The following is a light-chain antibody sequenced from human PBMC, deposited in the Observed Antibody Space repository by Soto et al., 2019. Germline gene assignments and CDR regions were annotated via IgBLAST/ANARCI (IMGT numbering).Light chain of an antibody. J-gene: IGKJ3*01. CDR2: DAS. CDR3: QQYSDFLIS. CDR1: QSISRS. Sequence: DIQMTQSPSTLSASVGDRVTITCRASQSISRSLAWYQQKPGKAPSLLIYDASSLEGGVPSRFSGSGFGTEFTLTITNLQPADFATYYCQQYSDFLISFGPGTTVDFQ. V-gene: IGKV1-5*01.